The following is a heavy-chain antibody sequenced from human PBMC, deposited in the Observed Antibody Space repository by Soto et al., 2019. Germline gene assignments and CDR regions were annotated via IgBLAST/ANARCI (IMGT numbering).Heavy chain of an antibody. D-gene: IGHD7-27*01. V-gene: IGHV3-30-3*01. CDR2: ISYDGTNR. CDR3: ARDPKTSGGQHWAFNYFDS. J-gene: IGHJ4*02. CDR1: GFSFSISP. Sequence: AGGSLRLSCAASGFSFSISPMHWVRQAPGKGPEWVALISYDGTNRFYVDSVKGRFTISRDNSKSTLYLQVDSLRPEDAAVYYCARDPKTSGGQHWAFNYFDSWGQGTLVTVSS.